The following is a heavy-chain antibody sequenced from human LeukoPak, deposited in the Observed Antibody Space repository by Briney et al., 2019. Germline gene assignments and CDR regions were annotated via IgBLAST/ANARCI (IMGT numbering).Heavy chain of an antibody. V-gene: IGHV3-23*01. Sequence: GGSLRLSCAASGFTVSSNYMSWVRQAPGKGLEWVSAISGSGGSTYYADSVKGRFTISRDNSKNTLYLQMNSLRAEDTAVYYCAKALYSGSYSAGAFDIWGQGTMVTVSS. CDR2: ISGSGGST. CDR3: AKALYSGSYSAGAFDI. CDR1: GFTVSSNY. J-gene: IGHJ3*02. D-gene: IGHD1-26*01.